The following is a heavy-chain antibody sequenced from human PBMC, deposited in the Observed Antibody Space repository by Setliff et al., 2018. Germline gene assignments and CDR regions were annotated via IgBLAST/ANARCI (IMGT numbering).Heavy chain of an antibody. CDR1: GGTFRSYG. Sequence: ASVKVSCKASGGTFRSYGISWVRQAPGQGLEWMGGTIPSFGSTNYAQKFQDRVTIITDESTSTAYMELSSLRTEDTAAYYCAREGVDTRSSTDYRYYMDVWGKGTTVTVSS. V-gene: IGHV1-69*05. CDR3: AREGVDTRSSTDYRYYMDV. D-gene: IGHD5-18*01. CDR2: TIPSFGST. J-gene: IGHJ6*03.